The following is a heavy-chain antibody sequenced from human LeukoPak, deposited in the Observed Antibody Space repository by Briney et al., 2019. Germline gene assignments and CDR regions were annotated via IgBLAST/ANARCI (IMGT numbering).Heavy chain of an antibody. J-gene: IGHJ5*02. Sequence: ASVKVSCKASGYTFTSYGISWVRQAPGQGLEWMGWISAYNGNTNYAQKLQGRVTMTTHTSTSTAYMELRSPRSDDTAVYYCARDRYCSITKCYNWFDPWGQGTLVTVSS. D-gene: IGHD2-2*01. CDR1: GYTFTSYG. CDR2: ISAYNGNT. V-gene: IGHV1-18*01. CDR3: ARDRYCSITKCYNWFDP.